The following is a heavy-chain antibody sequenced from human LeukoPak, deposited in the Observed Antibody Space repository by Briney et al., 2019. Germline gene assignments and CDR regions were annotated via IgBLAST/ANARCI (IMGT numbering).Heavy chain of an antibody. CDR1: GFTFSSYA. J-gene: IGHJ4*02. CDR3: ARVAYGDLGVDY. D-gene: IGHD4-17*01. CDR2: ISYDGSNK. Sequence: GRSLRLSCAASGFTFSSYAMHWVRQAPGKGLEWVAVISYDGSNKYYADSVKGRFTISRDNSKNTLYLQMNSLRAEDTAVYYCARVAYGDLGVDYWGQGTLVTVSS. V-gene: IGHV3-30-3*01.